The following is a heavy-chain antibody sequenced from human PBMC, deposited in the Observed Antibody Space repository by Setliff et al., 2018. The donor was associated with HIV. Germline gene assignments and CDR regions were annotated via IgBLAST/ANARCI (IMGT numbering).Heavy chain of an antibody. CDR3: ARGPPIRGVMPGGFDI. CDR1: GDTFTSHA. V-gene: IGHV1-69*13. D-gene: IGHD3-10*01. CDR2: IIPIFGTP. J-gene: IGHJ3*02. Sequence: SVKVSCKASGDTFTSHAISWVRQAPGQGLEWMGGIIPIFGTPNYAQKFKGRLTITADESTSTVYMELSSLRSEDTAVYYCARGPPIRGVMPGGFDIWGQGTMVTVSS.